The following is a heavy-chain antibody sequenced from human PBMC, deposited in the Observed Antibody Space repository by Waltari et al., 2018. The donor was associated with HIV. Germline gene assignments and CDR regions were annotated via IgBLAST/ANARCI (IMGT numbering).Heavy chain of an antibody. CDR1: GYTLTSYA. Sequence: QVQLVQSGAEVKKPGASVKVSCKACGYTLTSYAMHWLRPAPGQRLEWMGWINAGNGNTKYSQKFQGRVTITRDTSASTAYMELSSLRSEDTAVYYCARDRGLRHYYYGMDVWGQGTTVTVSS. J-gene: IGHJ6*02. V-gene: IGHV1-3*01. CDR3: ARDRGLRHYYYGMDV. CDR2: INAGNGNT. D-gene: IGHD4-17*01.